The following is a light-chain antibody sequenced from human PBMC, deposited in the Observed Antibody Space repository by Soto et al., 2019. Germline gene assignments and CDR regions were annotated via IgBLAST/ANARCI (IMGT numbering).Light chain of an antibody. Sequence: QSALTQDASVSGSPGQSITISCTGTSSDVGGYNYVSWYQQHPGKAPKLMIYDVFTRPSGVSNRFSGSKSGNTASLTISALQAEDEADYYCTSWTSTSTHVFGSGTKLTVL. V-gene: IGLV2-14*03. CDR3: TSWTSTSTHV. CDR1: SSDVGGYNY. CDR2: DVF. J-gene: IGLJ1*01.